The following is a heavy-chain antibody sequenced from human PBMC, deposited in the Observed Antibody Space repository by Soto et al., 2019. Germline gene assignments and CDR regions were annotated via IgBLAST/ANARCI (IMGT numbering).Heavy chain of an antibody. D-gene: IGHD5-18*01. J-gene: IGHJ4*02. CDR3: AKDHLRIQLWTYYFDY. V-gene: IGHV3-43*01. Sequence: GGSLRLSCAASGFTFDDYTMHWVRQAPGKGLEWVSLISWDGGSTYYADSVKGRFTISRDNSKNSLYLRMNSLRTEDTALYYCAKDHLRIQLWTYYFDYWGQGTLVTVSS. CDR1: GFTFDDYT. CDR2: ISWDGGST.